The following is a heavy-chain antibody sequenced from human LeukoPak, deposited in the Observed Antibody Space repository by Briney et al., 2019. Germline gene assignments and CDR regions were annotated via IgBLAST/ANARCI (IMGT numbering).Heavy chain of an antibody. CDR3: AKERTLLRYFDWFSDY. Sequence: GGSLRLSCAASGFTFSSYEMNWVRQAPGKGLEWVSYISSSGSTIYYADSVKGRSTISRDNSKNTLYLQMNSLRAEDTAVYYCAKERTLLRYFDWFSDYWGQGTLVTVSS. CDR2: ISSSGSTI. V-gene: IGHV3-48*03. D-gene: IGHD3-9*01. CDR1: GFTFSSYE. J-gene: IGHJ4*02.